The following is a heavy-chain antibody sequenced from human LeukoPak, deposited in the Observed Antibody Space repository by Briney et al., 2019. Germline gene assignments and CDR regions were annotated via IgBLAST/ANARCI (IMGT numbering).Heavy chain of an antibody. Sequence: SETLSLTCTVSGGSISSGPHYWGWIRQPPGKGLEWIGSIYYSGSTYYNPSLKSRVTISVDTSKNQFSLKLSSVTAADTAVYYCARVGIRVRADGAFDIWGQGTIVTVSS. D-gene: IGHD3-10*01. J-gene: IGHJ3*02. CDR3: ARVGIRVRADGAFDI. V-gene: IGHV4-39*07. CDR2: IYYSGST. CDR1: GGSISSGPHY.